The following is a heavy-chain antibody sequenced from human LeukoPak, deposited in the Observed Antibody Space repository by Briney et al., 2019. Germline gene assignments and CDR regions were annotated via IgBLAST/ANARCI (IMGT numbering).Heavy chain of an antibody. V-gene: IGHV3-30*02. CDR3: AKDGGYYDSSGYYFDY. Sequence: GGSLRLSCAASGFTFSSYGMHWVRQAPGKGLEWVAFIRYDGSNKYYADSVKGRFTISRDNSKNTLYLQMNSLRAEDTAVYYCAKDGGYYDSSGYYFDYWGQGTLVTVSS. CDR2: IRYDGSNK. CDR1: GFTFSSYG. D-gene: IGHD3-22*01. J-gene: IGHJ4*02.